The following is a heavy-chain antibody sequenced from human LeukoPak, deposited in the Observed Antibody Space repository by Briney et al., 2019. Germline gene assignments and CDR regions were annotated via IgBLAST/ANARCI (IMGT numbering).Heavy chain of an antibody. CDR2: IWYDGSNK. CDR1: GFTFSSYG. Sequence: GRSLRLSCAASGFTFSSYGMHWVRQAPGKGLEWVAVIWYDGSNKYYADSVKGRFTISRDNSKNTLYLQMNSLRAEDTAVYYCAKDDSSSWYGDAFDIWGQGTLVTVSS. CDR3: AKDDSSSWYGDAFDI. J-gene: IGHJ3*02. V-gene: IGHV3-33*06. D-gene: IGHD6-13*01.